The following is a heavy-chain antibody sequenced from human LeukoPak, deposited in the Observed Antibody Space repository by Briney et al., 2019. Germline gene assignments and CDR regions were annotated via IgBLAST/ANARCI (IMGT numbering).Heavy chain of an antibody. CDR3: AREQMATINYFDY. Sequence: PGGSLRLSCAASGFTLSSYSMNWVRQAPGKGLEWVSSISSSSSYIYYADSVKGRFTISRDNAKNTLYLQMNSLRAEDTAVYYCAREQMATINYFDYWGQGTLVTVSS. V-gene: IGHV3-21*01. CDR1: GFTLSSYS. D-gene: IGHD5-24*01. CDR2: ISSSSSYI. J-gene: IGHJ4*02.